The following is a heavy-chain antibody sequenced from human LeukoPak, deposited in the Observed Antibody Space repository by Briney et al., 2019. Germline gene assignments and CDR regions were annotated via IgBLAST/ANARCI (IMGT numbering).Heavy chain of an antibody. Sequence: GGSLRLSCSASGFTFSSYAMHWVRPAPGKGLQYVSGISTNAGRTYYAESVKGRFTISRDNSKNTLYLQMSSLRAEDTAVYFCPLPALGYWGQGALVTVSS. D-gene: IGHD2-21*01. V-gene: IGHV3-64D*08. J-gene: IGHJ4*02. CDR3: PLPALGY. CDR2: ISTNAGRT. CDR1: GFTFSSYA.